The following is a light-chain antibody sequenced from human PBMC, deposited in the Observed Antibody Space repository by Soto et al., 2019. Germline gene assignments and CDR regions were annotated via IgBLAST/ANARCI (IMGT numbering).Light chain of an antibody. CDR2: KAS. V-gene: IGKV1-5*03. Sequence: DIQMTQSPSTLSPSVGDRVTITCRASPSISSWLAWYQQKQGQAPKLLIYKASTLESGVPSRFSGSGSGTEFSITTSSLQPDDFATYSCHQYHSFSLYTFGQGTKLEIK. J-gene: IGKJ2*01. CDR1: PSISSW. CDR3: HQYHSFSLYT.